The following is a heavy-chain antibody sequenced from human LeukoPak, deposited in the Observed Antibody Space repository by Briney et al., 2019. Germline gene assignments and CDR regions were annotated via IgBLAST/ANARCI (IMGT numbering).Heavy chain of an antibody. CDR2: IYYSGST. V-gene: IGHV4-39*07. J-gene: IGHJ4*02. CDR1: GGSISSSSYY. CDR3: AREPYYYDSSGGVFDY. Sequence: SETLSLTCTVSGGSISSSSYYCGWIRQPPGKGLEWIGSIYYSGSTYYNPSLKSRVTISVDTSKNQFSLKLSSVTAADTAVYYCAREPYYYDSSGGVFDYWGQGTLVTVSS. D-gene: IGHD3-22*01.